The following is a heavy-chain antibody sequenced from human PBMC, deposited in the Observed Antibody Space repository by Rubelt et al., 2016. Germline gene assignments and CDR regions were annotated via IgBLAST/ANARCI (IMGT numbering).Heavy chain of an antibody. Sequence: ADSLQGRFIISRDDAKNSLYLQMNSLRAEDTAVYYCARVGQQLIQFGYFQHWGQGTLVTVSS. J-gene: IGHJ1*01. D-gene: IGHD6-13*01. V-gene: IGHV3-48*01. CDR3: ARVGQQLIQFGYFQH.